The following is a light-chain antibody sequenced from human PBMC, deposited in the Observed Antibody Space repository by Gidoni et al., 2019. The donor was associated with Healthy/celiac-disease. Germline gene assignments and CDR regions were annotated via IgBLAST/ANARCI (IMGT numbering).Light chain of an antibody. V-gene: IGKV3-20*01. Sequence: EIVLTQSPGTLSLSPGERATLSCRASQSVSSSYLAWYQQKPGEAPSHLIYGTSSRPTGIPDKFSGSRACADVTLTISRLEPDDFSVYYCRQYGSSPGAFGQGTKVEIK. CDR2: GTS. CDR1: QSVSSSY. J-gene: IGKJ1*01. CDR3: RQYGSSPGA.